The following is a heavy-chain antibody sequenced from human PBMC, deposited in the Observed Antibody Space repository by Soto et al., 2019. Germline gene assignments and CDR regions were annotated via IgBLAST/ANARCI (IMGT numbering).Heavy chain of an antibody. CDR2: IYYSGST. Sequence: QVQLQESGPGLVKPSETLSLTCTVSGGSISSYYWSWIRQPPGKGLEWIGYIYYSGSTNYNPSLQSRVTISVDTSKNQFSLKLSSVTAADTAVYYCATGTTGYCSGGSCYSVYWYFDLWGRGTLVTVSS. CDR1: GGSISSYY. CDR3: ATGTTGYCSGGSCYSVYWYFDL. D-gene: IGHD2-15*01. J-gene: IGHJ2*01. V-gene: IGHV4-59*01.